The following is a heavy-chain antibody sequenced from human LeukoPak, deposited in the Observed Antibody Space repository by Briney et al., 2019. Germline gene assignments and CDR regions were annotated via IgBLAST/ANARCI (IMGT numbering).Heavy chain of an antibody. V-gene: IGHV4-39*01. J-gene: IGHJ4*02. CDR2: IYYSGST. Sequence: SETLSLTCTVSGSSISSSSYYWGWIRQPPGKGLEWIGSIYYSGSTYYNPSLKSRVTISVDTSKNQFSLKLSSVTAADTAVYYCARPNIVATIWPAGYWGQGTLVTVSS. D-gene: IGHD5-12*01. CDR1: GSSISSSSYY. CDR3: ARPNIVATIWPAGY.